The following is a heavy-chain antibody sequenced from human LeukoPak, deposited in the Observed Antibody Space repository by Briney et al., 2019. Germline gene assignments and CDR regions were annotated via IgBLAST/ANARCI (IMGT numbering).Heavy chain of an antibody. CDR1: GFTFSGSG. CDR2: SGDSDGST. J-gene: IGHJ4*02. Sequence: GGSLRLSCAASGFTFSGSGMSWVRQAPGKGLEWISSSGDSDGSTYYADSLKGRFTISRDNSKNTLYLKMNSLRAEDTAVYYCASHPDNCGSGSYFDYWGQGTLVTVSS. D-gene: IGHD3-10*01. CDR3: ASHPDNCGSGSYFDY. V-gene: IGHV3-23*01.